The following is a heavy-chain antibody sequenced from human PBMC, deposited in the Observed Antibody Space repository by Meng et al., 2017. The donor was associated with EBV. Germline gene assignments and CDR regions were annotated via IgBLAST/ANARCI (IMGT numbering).Heavy chain of an antibody. CDR2: INPNSGGT. J-gene: IGHJ5*02. Sequence: QVRLVRAGDEVKKPGASVKVSCKASGYTFTGYYMHWVRQAPGQGLEWMGRINPNSGGTNYAQKFQGRVTMTRDTSISTAYMELSRLRSDDTAVYYCAKGADLAAAGTFWFDPWGQGTLVTVSS. V-gene: IGHV1-2*06. CDR1: GYTFTGYY. D-gene: IGHD6-13*01. CDR3: AKGADLAAAGTFWFDP.